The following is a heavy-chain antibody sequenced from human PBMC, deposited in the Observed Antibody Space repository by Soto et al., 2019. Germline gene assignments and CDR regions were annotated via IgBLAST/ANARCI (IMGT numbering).Heavy chain of an antibody. Sequence: EVQLVESGGGLVQPGGSLRLSCAASGFTFSSYWMHWVRQAPGKGLVWVSRINSDGSSTSYADSVKGRFTISRDNAKNTLYLQMNSLRAEDTAVYYCAREGGIAVAGAIDYWGQGTLVTVSS. J-gene: IGHJ4*02. CDR1: GFTFSSYW. V-gene: IGHV3-74*01. D-gene: IGHD6-19*01. CDR3: AREGGIAVAGAIDY. CDR2: INSDGSST.